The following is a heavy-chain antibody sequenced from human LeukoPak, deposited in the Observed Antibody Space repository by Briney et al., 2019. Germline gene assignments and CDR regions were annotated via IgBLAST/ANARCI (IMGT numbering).Heavy chain of an antibody. CDR3: ARKASGYDYNWFDP. J-gene: IGHJ5*02. CDR1: GYTFTSYG. CDR2: ISAYNGNT. D-gene: IGHD5-12*01. Sequence: ASVKVSCKASGYTFTSYGISWVRQAPGQGLEWMGWISAYNGNTNYAQKLQGRVTMTTDTSTSTAYMELRSLRSDDTAVYYCARKASGYDYNWFDPWGQGTLLTVSS. V-gene: IGHV1-18*01.